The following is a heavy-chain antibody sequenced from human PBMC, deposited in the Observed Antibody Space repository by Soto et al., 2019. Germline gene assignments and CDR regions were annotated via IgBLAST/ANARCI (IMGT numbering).Heavy chain of an antibody. CDR3: AREYSSGWFFDY. J-gene: IGHJ4*02. V-gene: IGHV4-30-2*01. CDR2: IYYSGST. D-gene: IGHD6-19*01. CDR1: GGSISSGGYS. Sequence: SETLSLTCAVSGGSISSGGYSWSWIRQPPGKGLEWIGYIYYSGSTYYNPSLKSRVTISVDTSKNQFSLKLSSVTAADTAVYYCAREYSSGWFFDYWGQGTLVTVS.